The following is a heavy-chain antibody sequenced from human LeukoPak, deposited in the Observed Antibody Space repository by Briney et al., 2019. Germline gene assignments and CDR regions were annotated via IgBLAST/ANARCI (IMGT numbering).Heavy chain of an antibody. D-gene: IGHD6-13*01. CDR2: ISSGGTKI. CDR3: ARDLLAAGDY. V-gene: IGHV3-21*01. CDR1: GFIFSSYS. Sequence: GGSLRLSCEASGFIFSSYSINWVRQAPGKGLEWVSSISSGGTKIYYADSVKGRFTISRDDVKKSVYLQMNSLRVEDTAVYYCARDLLAAGDYWGQGTQVTVSS. J-gene: IGHJ4*02.